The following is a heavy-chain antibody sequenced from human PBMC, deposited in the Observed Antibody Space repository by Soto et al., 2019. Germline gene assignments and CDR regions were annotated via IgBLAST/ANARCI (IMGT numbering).Heavy chain of an antibody. V-gene: IGHV1-46*03. CDR1: GYTFTSYY. CDR2: INPSGGST. J-gene: IGHJ6*03. Sequence: ASVKVSCKASGYTFTSYYMHWVRQAPGQGLEWMGIINPSGGSTSYAQKFQGRVTMTRDTSTSTVYMELSSLRSEDTAVYYCARGGRSDIVLMVYAKYYYYYMDVWGKGTTVTVSS. CDR3: ARGGRSDIVLMVYAKYYYYYMDV. D-gene: IGHD2-8*01.